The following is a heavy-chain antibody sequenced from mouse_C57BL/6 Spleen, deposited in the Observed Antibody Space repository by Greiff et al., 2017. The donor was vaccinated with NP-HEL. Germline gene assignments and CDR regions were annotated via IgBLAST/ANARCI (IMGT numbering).Heavy chain of an antibody. CDR2: INPGSGGT. CDR3: ERLGTTVVDYFDY. CDR1: GYAFTNYL. Sequence: VQLQQSGAELVRPGTSVKVSCKASGYAFTNYLIEWVKQRPGQGLEWIGVINPGSGGTNYNEKFKGKATLTADKSSSTAYMQLSSLTSEDSAVYVCERLGTTVVDYFDYWGQGTTLTVSS. J-gene: IGHJ2*01. V-gene: IGHV1-54*01. D-gene: IGHD1-1*01.